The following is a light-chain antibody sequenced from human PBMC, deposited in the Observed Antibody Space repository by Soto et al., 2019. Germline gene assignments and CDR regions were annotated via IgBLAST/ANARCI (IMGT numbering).Light chain of an antibody. J-gene: IGKJ1*01. V-gene: IGKV3-15*01. CDR3: QQYNNWPPRT. Sequence: EIVMTQSPATLSVSPGERATLSCRASQSVSSNLAWYQQKPGQAPRLLLYVASTRATGIPARFSGSGSGTDFTLTISSLQREDVAVYYCQQYNNWPPRTFGQGTKVEIK. CDR2: VAS. CDR1: QSVSSN.